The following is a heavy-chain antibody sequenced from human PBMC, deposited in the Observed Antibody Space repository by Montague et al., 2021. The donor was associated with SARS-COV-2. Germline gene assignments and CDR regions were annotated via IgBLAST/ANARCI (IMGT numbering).Heavy chain of an antibody. J-gene: IGHJ1*01. CDR3: ARHVSGGLTHFHH. CDR2: IYYSGST. V-gene: IGHV4-59*08. Sequence: SETLSLTCTVSGGSLSSYYWSWIRQHPGKGLEWIGYIYYSGSTNYNPSLKSRVTISVDTSKNQFSLNLSSVTAADTAVYYCARHVSGGLTHFHHWGQGSLVTVSS. D-gene: IGHD3-9*01. CDR1: GGSLSSYY.